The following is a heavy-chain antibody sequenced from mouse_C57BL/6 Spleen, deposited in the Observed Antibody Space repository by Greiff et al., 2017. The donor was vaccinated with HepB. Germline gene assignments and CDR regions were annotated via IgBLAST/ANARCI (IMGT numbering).Heavy chain of an antibody. Sequence: QVQLQQPGAELVKPGASVKLSCKASGYTFTSYWMHWVKQRPGRGLEWIGEIDPSDSYTNYNQKFKGKSTLTVDKSSSTAYMQLSSLTSEDSAVYYCARPPHYYGSSYAMDYWGQGTSVTVSS. D-gene: IGHD1-1*01. CDR1: GYTFTSYW. CDR3: ARPPHYYGSSYAMDY. V-gene: IGHV1-69*01. CDR2: IDPSDSYT. J-gene: IGHJ4*01.